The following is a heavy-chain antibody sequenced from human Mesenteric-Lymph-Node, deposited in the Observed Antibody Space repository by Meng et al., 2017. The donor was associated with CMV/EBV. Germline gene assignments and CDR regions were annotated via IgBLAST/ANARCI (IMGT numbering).Heavy chain of an antibody. CDR3: AKDPYSSGWFPFDY. V-gene: IGHV3-23*01. CDR1: GFTFSSYA. Sequence: GESLKISCAASGFTFSSYAMSWVRQAPGKGLEWVSAISGSGGSTYYADSVKGRFTISRDNSKNTLYLQMNSLRAEDTAVYYCAKDPYSSGWFPFDYWGQGTLVTVSS. J-gene: IGHJ4*02. D-gene: IGHD6-19*01. CDR2: ISGSGGST.